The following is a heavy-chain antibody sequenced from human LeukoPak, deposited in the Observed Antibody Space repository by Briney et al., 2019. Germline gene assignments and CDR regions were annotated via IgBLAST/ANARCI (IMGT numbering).Heavy chain of an antibody. CDR3: ASAPESSLRPPYFDY. D-gene: IGHD6-13*01. CDR2: IYYSGST. CDR1: GGSITSYY. Sequence: SETLSLTCSVSGGSITSYYWFWIRQPPGKGLEWIGYIYYSGSTYYNPSLKSRVTISVDTSKNQFSLKLSSVTAADTAVYYCASAPESSLRPPYFDYWGQGTLVTVSS. V-gene: IGHV4-59*06. J-gene: IGHJ4*02.